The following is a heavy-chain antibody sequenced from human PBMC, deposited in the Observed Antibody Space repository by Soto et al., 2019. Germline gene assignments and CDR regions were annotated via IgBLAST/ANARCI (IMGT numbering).Heavy chain of an antibody. CDR2: INPNSGDT. CDR1: GYTFTDYY. Sequence: ASVKVSCKASGYTFTDYYIHWVRQAPGQGLEWMGWINPNSGDTNYAQKFQGRVTMTRDTSISTACMELSRLRSDDTAVYYFATASGNNNLLLYYWGRGALGTVAS. J-gene: IGHJ4*03. CDR3: ATASGNNNLLLYY. D-gene: IGHD5-12*01. V-gene: IGHV1-2*02.